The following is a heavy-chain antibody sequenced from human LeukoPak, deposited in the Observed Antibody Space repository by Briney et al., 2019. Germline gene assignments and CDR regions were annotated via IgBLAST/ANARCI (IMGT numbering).Heavy chain of an antibody. Sequence: PSETLSLTCTVSGGSISSGGYYWSWIRQPPGKGLEWIGYIYHSGSTYYNPSLKSRLTISVDTSKKQFSLKLTSATAADTAVYYCARGRLGSYSDFWGQGTPVTVSS. CDR3: ARGRLGSYSDF. V-gene: IGHV4-30-2*01. D-gene: IGHD3-16*01. CDR1: GGSISSGGYY. J-gene: IGHJ4*02. CDR2: IYHSGST.